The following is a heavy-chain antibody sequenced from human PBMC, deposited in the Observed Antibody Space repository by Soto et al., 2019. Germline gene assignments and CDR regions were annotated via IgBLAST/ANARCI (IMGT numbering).Heavy chain of an antibody. CDR2: IYYSGST. Sequence: SETLSLTCTVSGGSISSSSYYWGWIRQPPGKGLEWIGSIYYSGSTYYNPSLKSRVTISVDTSKNQFSLKLSSVTAADTAVYYCAIPTTVTRGRTLAAGDSDAFDIWGQGTMVTVSS. CDR3: AIPTTVTRGRTLAAGDSDAFDI. V-gene: IGHV4-39*01. D-gene: IGHD4-17*01. J-gene: IGHJ3*02. CDR1: GGSISSSSYY.